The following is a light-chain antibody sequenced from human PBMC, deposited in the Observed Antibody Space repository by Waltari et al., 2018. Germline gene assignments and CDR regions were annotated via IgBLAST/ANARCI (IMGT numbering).Light chain of an antibody. Sequence: KTPLSGSARQILTNALGWFQQKPGNAPWLLLYSASNRATGVPARFSGSGSGTDFALTSSSLEPEDFAVYYCQQRSNWPPTFGQGTKVEIK. J-gene: IGKJ1*01. CDR3: QQRSNWPPT. CDR1: QILTNA. CDR2: SAS. V-gene: IGKV3-11*01.